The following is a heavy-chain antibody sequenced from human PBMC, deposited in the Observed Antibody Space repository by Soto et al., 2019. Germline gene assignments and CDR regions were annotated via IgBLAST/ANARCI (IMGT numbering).Heavy chain of an antibody. Sequence: GESLKISCKGSGYSLTSYWISWVRQMPGKGLEWMVSIDPSVSYTNYSPSFQGHVTISADKSISTAYLQWSSLKASDTAMYYCARLCSNSSWYKYYYYYGMDVWGQGTTVTVSS. CDR1: GYSLTSYW. D-gene: IGHD6-13*01. CDR3: ARLCSNSSWYKYYYYYGMDV. J-gene: IGHJ6*02. V-gene: IGHV5-10-1*01. CDR2: IDPSVSYT.